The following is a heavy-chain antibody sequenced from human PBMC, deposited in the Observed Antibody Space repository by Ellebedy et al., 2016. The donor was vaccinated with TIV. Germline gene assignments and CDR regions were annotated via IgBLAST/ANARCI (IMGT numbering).Heavy chain of an antibody. CDR1: GYTFTSYG. CDR2: ISGYNGNT. D-gene: IGHD3-3*01. J-gene: IGHJ6*02. V-gene: IGHV1-18*04. CDR3: ARRITIFGVVRYGMDV. Sequence: ASVKVSCKASGYTFTSYGISWVRQAPGQGLEWMGWISGYNGNTNYAQKLQGRVTMTTDTSTSTAYMELRSLRSDDTAVYYCARRITIFGVVRYGMDVWGQGTTVTVSS.